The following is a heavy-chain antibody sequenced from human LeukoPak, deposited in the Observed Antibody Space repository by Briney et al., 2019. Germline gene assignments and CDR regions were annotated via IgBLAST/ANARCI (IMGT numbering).Heavy chain of an antibody. D-gene: IGHD3-10*01. CDR1: GYTFTSYY. J-gene: IGHJ4*02. CDR2: IHPSGGTT. Sequence: WASVKVSCKASGYTFTSYYIDWVRQAPGQGLEWMGKIHPSGGTTDYTQRFQGRVTMTRDTSTSTVYMELSSLTSEDTAVYYCTTLKGSFDNWGQGTLVTVSS. CDR3: TTLKGSFDN. V-gene: IGHV1-46*01.